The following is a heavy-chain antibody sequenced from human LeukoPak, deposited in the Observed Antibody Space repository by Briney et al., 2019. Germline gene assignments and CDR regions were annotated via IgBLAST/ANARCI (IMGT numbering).Heavy chain of an antibody. CDR3: ARISVRAYTIDY. D-gene: IGHD2-2*02. Sequence: SETLSLTCSVSGASISSYYWSWIRQPAGKGLEWIGRIYTSGNTNYNPSLKSRVTMSVDTSNNQFSLKLTSVTAADTAVYYCARISVRAYTIDYWGQGTLVTVSS. CDR2: IYTSGNT. J-gene: IGHJ4*02. CDR1: GASISSYY. V-gene: IGHV4-4*07.